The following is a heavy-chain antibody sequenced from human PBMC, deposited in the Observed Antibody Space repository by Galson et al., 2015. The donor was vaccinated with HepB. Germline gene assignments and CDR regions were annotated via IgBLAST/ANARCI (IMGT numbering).Heavy chain of an antibody. CDR1: GFPFSSYA. V-gene: IGHV3-30-3*01. J-gene: IGHJ3*02. CDR2: ISYDGSNK. CDR3: ARWHPLTNNAFDI. Sequence: LRLSCAASGFPFSSYAMHWVRQAPGKGLEWVAVISYDGSNKYYADSVKGRFTISRDNSKNTLSLQMSSLKASDIAMYYCARWHPLTNNAFDIWGQGTMVTVSS. D-gene: IGHD4-11*01.